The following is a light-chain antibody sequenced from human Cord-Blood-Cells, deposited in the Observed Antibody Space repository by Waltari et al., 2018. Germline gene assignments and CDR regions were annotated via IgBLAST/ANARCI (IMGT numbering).Light chain of an antibody. V-gene: IGLV3-27*01. J-gene: IGLJ3*02. CDR1: VLAKKY. Sequence: SYELTQPSSVSVSPGQTARITCSGDVLAKKYARWFQQKPGQAPVLVIYKESERPSGIPGRFSGSSSGTTVTLTISGAQVEDEADYYCYSAADNKGVFGGGTKLTVL. CDR2: KES. CDR3: YSAADNKGV.